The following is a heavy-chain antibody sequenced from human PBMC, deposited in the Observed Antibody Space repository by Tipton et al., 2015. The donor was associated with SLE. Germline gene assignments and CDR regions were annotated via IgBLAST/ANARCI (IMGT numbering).Heavy chain of an antibody. CDR2: IQNNGRAI. Sequence: PLRLSCAASGFTLSDNHMSWVRQGPGKGLEWVAFIQNNGRAIYYADSVKGRFTISRDNSKNTLSLQMNSLRPEDTAVYYCAKIDISSWGFFDSWGQGTLVTVSS. D-gene: IGHD6-13*01. CDR3: AKIDISSWGFFDS. V-gene: IGHV3-30*02. CDR1: GFTLSDNH. J-gene: IGHJ4*02.